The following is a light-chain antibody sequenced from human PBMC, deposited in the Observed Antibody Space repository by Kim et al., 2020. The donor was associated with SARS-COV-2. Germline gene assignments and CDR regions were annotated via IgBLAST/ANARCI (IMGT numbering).Light chain of an antibody. CDR2: KAS. V-gene: IGKV1-5*03. CDR3: QLYDRFWT. J-gene: IGKJ1*01. Sequence: GDRVTIPCRASRPIGSWFAWFQQKPGKAPNLLIYKASTLDSGVPSRFSGSGAGTEFTLTISSLQPDDFATYYCQLYDRFWTFGQGTKVDIK. CDR1: RPIGSW.